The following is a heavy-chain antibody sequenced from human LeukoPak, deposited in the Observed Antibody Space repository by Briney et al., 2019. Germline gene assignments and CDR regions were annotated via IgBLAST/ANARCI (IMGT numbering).Heavy chain of an antibody. V-gene: IGHV3-23*01. J-gene: IGHJ4*02. CDR1: GFTFSSYA. Sequence: GGSLRLSCAASGFTFSSYAMSWVRQAPGKGLEWVSVISGRGGTTHYADSVKGRFTISRDNSKSTLSLQMNSLRAEDTAVYYCARDYYDSSGYYGVDYWGQGTLVTVSS. CDR2: ISGRGGTT. D-gene: IGHD3-22*01. CDR3: ARDYYDSSGYYGVDY.